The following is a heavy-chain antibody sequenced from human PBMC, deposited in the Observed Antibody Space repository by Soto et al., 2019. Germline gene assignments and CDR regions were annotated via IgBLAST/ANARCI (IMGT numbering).Heavy chain of an antibody. D-gene: IGHD3-3*02. J-gene: IGHJ3*02. V-gene: IGHV1-3*01. CDR1: GYTFSAYT. CDR2: INAGSGNT. CDR3: ARDTETLVPRANDALDI. Sequence: QAQLVQSGAEMKKPGASVKVSCKATGYTFSAYTMNWVRQAPGQSLEWLGWINAGSGNTKYSHNFQGRVSLTRDTCASTVYMELTGLTSEDTAVYYCARDTETLVPRANDALDIWGQGTMGTVSS.